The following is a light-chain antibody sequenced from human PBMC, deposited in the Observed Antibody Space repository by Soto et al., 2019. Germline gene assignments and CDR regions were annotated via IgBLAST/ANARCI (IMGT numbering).Light chain of an antibody. Sequence: EIVMTQSPATLSVSPGERATLSCRASQSVSSNLAWYQQKPGQAPSLLIYGASTRATGTPARFSGSGSGTEFTLTISSLQSEDFAVYYCQQYNNWPPTWTFGQGTKVDIK. V-gene: IGKV3-15*01. J-gene: IGKJ1*01. CDR2: GAS. CDR1: QSVSSN. CDR3: QQYNNWPPTWT.